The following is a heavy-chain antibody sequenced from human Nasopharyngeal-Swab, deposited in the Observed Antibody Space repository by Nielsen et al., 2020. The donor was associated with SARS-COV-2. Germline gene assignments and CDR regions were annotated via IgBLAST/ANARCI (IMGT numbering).Heavy chain of an antibody. D-gene: IGHD3-10*01. Sequence: GESLKISCAASGFTFSDYYMSWIRQASGKGLEWVSYISSSSSYTNYADSVKGRFTISRDNAKNSLYLQMNSLRADDTAVYYCARGSIRGIIISDFDYWGQGTLVTVSS. CDR2: ISSSSSYT. CDR1: GFTFSDYY. V-gene: IGHV3-11*05. CDR3: ARGSIRGIIISDFDY. J-gene: IGHJ4*02.